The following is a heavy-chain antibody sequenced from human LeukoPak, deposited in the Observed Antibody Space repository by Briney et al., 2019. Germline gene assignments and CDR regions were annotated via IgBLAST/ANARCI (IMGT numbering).Heavy chain of an antibody. CDR2: IYYSGST. CDR3: ARGPLYSYGYVFDY. Sequence: SETLSLTCTVSGGSISSYYWSWIRQPPGKGLEWIGYIYYSGSTNYNPSLKSRVTISVDTSKNQFSLKLSSVTAADTAVYYCARGPLYSYGYVFDYWGQGTLVTVSS. CDR1: GGSISSYY. D-gene: IGHD5-18*01. J-gene: IGHJ4*02. V-gene: IGHV4-59*01.